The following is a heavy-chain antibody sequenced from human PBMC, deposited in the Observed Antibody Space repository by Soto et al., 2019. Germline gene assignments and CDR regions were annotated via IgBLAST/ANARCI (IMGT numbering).Heavy chain of an antibody. V-gene: IGHV3-7*01. CDR2: IKQDGSEK. D-gene: IGHD6-13*01. CDR3: ARVYSSSWYKFPYYYYGMDV. J-gene: IGHJ6*02. Sequence: GGSLRLSCAASGFTFSSYWMSLVRQAPGKGLEWVANIKQDGSEKYYVDSVKGRFTISRDNAKNSLYLQMNSLRAEDTAVYYCARVYSSSWYKFPYYYYGMDVWGQGTTVTVSS. CDR1: GFTFSSYW.